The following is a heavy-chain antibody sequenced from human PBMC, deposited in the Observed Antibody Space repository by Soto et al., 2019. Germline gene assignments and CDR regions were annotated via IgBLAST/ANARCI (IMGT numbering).Heavy chain of an antibody. CDR1: GFSLTTDGVG. CDR3: AHSRNLITEEAQVGDFDY. Sequence: QITLKESGPTLVKPTQTLTLTCNFSGFSLTTDGVGVGWVRQPPGGALEWLSLIYWDDDERYSPSLKTRPTITKDPSKNQVDLIMTNMDPVDTATYYCAHSRNLITEEAQVGDFDYWGQGILVTVSS. CDR2: IYWDDDE. V-gene: IGHV2-5*02. J-gene: IGHJ4*02. D-gene: IGHD3-10*01.